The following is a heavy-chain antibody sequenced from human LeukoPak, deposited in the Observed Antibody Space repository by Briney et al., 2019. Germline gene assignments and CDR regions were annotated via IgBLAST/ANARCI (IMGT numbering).Heavy chain of an antibody. CDR1: VYTFTSYG. CDR2: ISAYNGNT. J-gene: IGHJ4*02. D-gene: IGHD2-2*01. Sequence: GASVKVSCKASVYTFTSYGISWVRQAPGQGLEWMGWISAYNGNTNYTQKLQGRVTMTTDTSTSTAYMELRSLRSDDTAVYYCARDLARIIPAATTFDFWGQGTLVTVSS. CDR3: ARDLARIIPAATTFDF. V-gene: IGHV1-18*01.